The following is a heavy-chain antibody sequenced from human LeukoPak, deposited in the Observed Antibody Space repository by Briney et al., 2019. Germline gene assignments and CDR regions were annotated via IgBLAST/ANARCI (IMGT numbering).Heavy chain of an antibody. CDR2: IKQDGSEK. J-gene: IGHJ5*02. D-gene: IGHD3-10*01. CDR3: AREDVWFGEWNWFDP. V-gene: IGHV3-7*01. Sequence: GGSLRLSCAASGFTFSSYWMSWVRQAPGKGLEWVANIKQDGSEKYYVDSVKCRFTISRDNAKNSLYLQMNSLRAEDTAVYYCAREDVWFGEWNWFDPWGQGTLVTVSS. CDR1: GFTFSSYW.